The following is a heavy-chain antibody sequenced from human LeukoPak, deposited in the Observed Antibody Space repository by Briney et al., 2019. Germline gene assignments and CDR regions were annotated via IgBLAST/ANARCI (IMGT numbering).Heavy chain of an antibody. J-gene: IGHJ5*02. CDR2: ISGSGGST. D-gene: IGHD6-6*01. Sequence: PSETLSLTCTVSGGSISSYYWSWVRQAPGKGLEWVSAISGSGGSTYYADSVKGRFTISRDNSKNTLYLQMNSLRAEDTAVYYCAKCGGRVWAARPWSWFDPWGQGTLVTVSS. CDR3: AKCGGRVWAARPWSWFDP. CDR1: GGSISSYY. V-gene: IGHV3-23*01.